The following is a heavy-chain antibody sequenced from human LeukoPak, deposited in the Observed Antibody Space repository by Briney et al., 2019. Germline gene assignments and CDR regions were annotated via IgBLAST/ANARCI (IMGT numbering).Heavy chain of an antibody. CDR2: VSGADGTT. D-gene: IGHD2-2*01. CDR3: AKHWSYCSTTSCFFNYYYYYMDV. Sequence: GGSLRLSCAASGFTFSAYGMSWVRQSPRKGLEWVSGVSGADGTTYYADSVKGRFTISRDNSKSTLYLQMNNLRAEDTAVYYCAKHWSYCSTTSCFFNYYYYYMDVWGKGTTVTVSS. V-gene: IGHV3-23*01. J-gene: IGHJ6*03. CDR1: GFTFSAYG.